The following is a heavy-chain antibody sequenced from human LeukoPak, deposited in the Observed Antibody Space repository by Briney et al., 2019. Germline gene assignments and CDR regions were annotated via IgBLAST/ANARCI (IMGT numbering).Heavy chain of an antibody. D-gene: IGHD3-10*01. J-gene: IGHJ4*02. V-gene: IGHV4-30-4*01. CDR2: IYYSGST. CDR3: ARTNYGSGSYYTF. CDR1: GGSVSGGDCY. Sequence: SETLSLTCTVSGGSVSGGDCYWSWIRQPPGKGLEWIGYIYYSGSTYYNPSLKSRLTISVDTSKNQFSLKLSSVTAADTAVYFYARTNYGSGSYYTFWGQGTLVAVST.